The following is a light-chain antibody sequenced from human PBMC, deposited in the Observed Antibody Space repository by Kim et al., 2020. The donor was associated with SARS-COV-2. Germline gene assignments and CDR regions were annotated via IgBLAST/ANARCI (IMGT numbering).Light chain of an antibody. CDR2: GAS. J-gene: IGKJ2*01. V-gene: IGKV3-20*01. CDR1: QRVSSSY. CDR3: QQYGSSPRT. Sequence: LSPGERATLSCRASQRVSSSYLAWYQQKPGQAPRLLIYGASSRATGIPDRFSGSGSGTDFTLTISRLEPEDFAVYYCQQYGSSPRTFGQGTKLEIK.